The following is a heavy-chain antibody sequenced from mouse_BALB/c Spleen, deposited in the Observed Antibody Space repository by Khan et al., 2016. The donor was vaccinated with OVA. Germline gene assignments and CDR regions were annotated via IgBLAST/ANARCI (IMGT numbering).Heavy chain of an antibody. CDR3: ARGNYYGYYFDY. Sequence: EVKLQESGPGLVKPSQSLSLTCTVTGYSITSGYAWNWIRQFPGNKLEWMGYISYSGVTSYTPSLKSRISITRDTSKNQFFLQLNSVTTEDTATEYCARGNYYGYYFDYWGQGTTLTVSS. V-gene: IGHV3-2*02. CDR1: GYSITSGYA. J-gene: IGHJ2*01. D-gene: IGHD1-1*01. CDR2: ISYSGVT.